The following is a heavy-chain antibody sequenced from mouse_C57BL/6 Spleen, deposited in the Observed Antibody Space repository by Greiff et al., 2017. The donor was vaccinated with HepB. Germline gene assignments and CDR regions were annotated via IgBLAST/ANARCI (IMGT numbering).Heavy chain of an antibody. CDR3: ARGGGLRGYWYFDV. CDR1: GYTFTSYW. V-gene: IGHV1-53*01. CDR2: INPSNGGT. D-gene: IGHD1-1*01. J-gene: IGHJ1*03. Sequence: QVQLQQPGTELVKPGASVKLSCKASGYTFTSYWMHWVKQRPGQGLEWIGNINPSNGGTNYNEKFKSKATLTVDKSSSTAYMQLSSLTSEDSAVCYCARGGGLRGYWYFDVWGTGTTVTVSS.